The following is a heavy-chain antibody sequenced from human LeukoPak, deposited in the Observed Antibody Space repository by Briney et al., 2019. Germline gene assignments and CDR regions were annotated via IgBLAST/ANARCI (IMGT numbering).Heavy chain of an antibody. CDR2: ISAYNGNT. CDR1: GYTFTSYG. Sequence: ASVKVSCKASGYTFTSYGISWVRQAPGQGLEWMGWISAYNGNTNYAQKLQGRVTMTTDTSTSTAYMELRSLRSDDTAVYYCARGTVADYYYYGMDVCGQGTTVTVSS. D-gene: IGHD4-23*01. V-gene: IGHV1-18*01. J-gene: IGHJ6*02. CDR3: ARGTVADYYYYGMDV.